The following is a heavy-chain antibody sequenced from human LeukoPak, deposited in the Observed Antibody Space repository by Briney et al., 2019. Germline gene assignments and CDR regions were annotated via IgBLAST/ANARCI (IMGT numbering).Heavy chain of an antibody. CDR1: GFTLSNYA. Sequence: PGGSLRLSCTASGFTLSNYAMSWVRQAPEKGLEWVSTITGGGGSTYSADSVKGRFTISRDNSKTPLYLQMNTLRAEDTAVYYWATRRPYYDSSGYLAYWGQGTLVTVSS. D-gene: IGHD3-22*01. J-gene: IGHJ4*02. CDR3: ATRRPYYDSSGYLAY. CDR2: ITGGGGST. V-gene: IGHV3-23*01.